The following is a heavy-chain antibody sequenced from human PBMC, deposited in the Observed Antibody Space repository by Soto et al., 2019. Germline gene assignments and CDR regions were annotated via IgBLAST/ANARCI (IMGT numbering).Heavy chain of an antibody. Sequence: QVQLVESGGGVVQPGRSLRLSCAASGFTFSSYAMHWVRQAPGKGLEWVAVISYDGSNKYYADSVKGRFTISRDNSKNTLYLQMNSLRAEDTAVYYCANRRGGYISTLREGFDAFDIWGQGTMVTVSS. CDR2: ISYDGSNK. CDR3: ANRRGGYISTLREGFDAFDI. J-gene: IGHJ3*02. D-gene: IGHD5-12*01. CDR1: GFTFSSYA. V-gene: IGHV3-30-3*01.